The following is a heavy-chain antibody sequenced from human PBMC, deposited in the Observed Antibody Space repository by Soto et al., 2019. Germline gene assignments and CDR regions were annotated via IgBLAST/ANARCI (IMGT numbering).Heavy chain of an antibody. CDR3: AAHGLRGYCSGGSCYTDPVG. D-gene: IGHD2-15*01. CDR1: GFTFDDYA. V-gene: IGHV3-9*01. Sequence: PGGSLRLSCAASGFTFDDYAMHWVRQAPGKGLEWVSGISWNSGSIGYADSVKGRFTISRDNAKNSLYLQMNSLRAEDTALYYCAAHGLRGYCSGGSCYTDPVGWGQGTLVTVSS. CDR2: ISWNSGSI. J-gene: IGHJ4*02.